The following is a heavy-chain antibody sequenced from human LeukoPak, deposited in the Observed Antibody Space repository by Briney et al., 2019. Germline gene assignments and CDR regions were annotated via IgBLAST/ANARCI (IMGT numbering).Heavy chain of an antibody. CDR2: IIPIFGTA. V-gene: IGHV1-69*06. D-gene: IGHD5-12*01. CDR1: GGTFSSYA. CDR3: ARVSGYDWESFYDY. J-gene: IGHJ4*02. Sequence: EASVKVSCKASGGTFSSYAISWVRQAPGQGLEWMGGIIPIFGTANYAQKFQGRVTITADKSTSTAYMELSSLRSEDTAMYYCARVSGYDWESFYDYWGQGSLVTVSS.